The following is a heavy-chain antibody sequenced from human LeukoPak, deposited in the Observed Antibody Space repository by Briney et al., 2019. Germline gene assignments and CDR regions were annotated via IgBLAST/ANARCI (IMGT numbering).Heavy chain of an antibody. V-gene: IGHV1-18*01. D-gene: IGHD3-22*01. CDR3: TRGPMHSSGGGYFDY. CDR1: GYTFTSYG. J-gene: IGHJ4*02. CDR2: ISVYRGNT. Sequence: ASVKVSCKASGYTFTSYGLSWVRQAPGQGLEWMGWISVYRGNTDYAQKFQGRVTLTIDTSTSTAYMELGSLRSDDTAVYYCTRGPMHSSGGGYFDYWGQGTQVIDSS.